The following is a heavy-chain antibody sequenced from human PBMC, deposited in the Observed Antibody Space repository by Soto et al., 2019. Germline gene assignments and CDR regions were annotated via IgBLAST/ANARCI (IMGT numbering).Heavy chain of an antibody. CDR2: MDAGNGNT. CDR3: ARDVGATGD. V-gene: IGHV1-3*01. CDR1: GYTFTSYA. J-gene: IGHJ4*02. D-gene: IGHD1-26*01. Sequence: QVQLVQSGAEVKKPGASVKVSCKASGYTFTSYAMHWVRQAPGQRREWMGWMDAGNGNTKYSQRFQGSVILTRATPTSAAYMELRSLRSEDTAVYYCARDVGATGDGGQGTLVTVSS.